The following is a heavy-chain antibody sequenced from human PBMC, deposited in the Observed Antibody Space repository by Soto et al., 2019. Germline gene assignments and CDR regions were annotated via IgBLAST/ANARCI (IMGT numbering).Heavy chain of an antibody. CDR3: ARDFGSSWYEDYYYYGMDV. V-gene: IGHV1-69*04. Sequence: ASVKVSCKASGGTFSSYTISWVRQAPGQGLEWMGRIIPILGIANYAQKFQGRVTITTDKSTSTAYMELRSLRSDDTAVYYCARDFGSSWYEDYYYYGMDVWGQGTTVTVSS. CDR1: GGTFSSYT. J-gene: IGHJ6*02. CDR2: IIPILGIA. D-gene: IGHD6-13*01.